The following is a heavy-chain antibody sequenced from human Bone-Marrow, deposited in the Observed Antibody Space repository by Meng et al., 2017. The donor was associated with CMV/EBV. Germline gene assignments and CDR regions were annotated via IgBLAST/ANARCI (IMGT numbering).Heavy chain of an antibody. D-gene: IGHD2-2*01. CDR3: ARGVQERYCSSTSCYWLNWFDP. CDR2: INHSGST. J-gene: IGHJ5*02. Sequence: GSLRLSCTVSGDSIRRGYQWGWIRQPPGKGLEWIGEINHSGSTNYNPSLKSRVTISVDTSKNQFSLKLSSVTAADTAVYYCARGVQERYCSSTSCYWLNWFDPWGQGTLVTVSS. V-gene: IGHV4-38-2*02. CDR1: GDSIRRGYQ.